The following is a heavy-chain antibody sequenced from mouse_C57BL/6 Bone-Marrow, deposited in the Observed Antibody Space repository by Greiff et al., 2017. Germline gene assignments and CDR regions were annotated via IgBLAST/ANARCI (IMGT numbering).Heavy chain of an antibody. CDR1: GFNIKDDY. CDR2: IVPENGDT. CDR3: GYGNAMDY. D-gene: IGHD1-1*01. J-gene: IGHJ4*01. Sequence: VQLQQSGAELVRPGASVKLSCTASGFNIKDDYMHWVKQGPEQGLEWIGWIVPENGDTEYASKFQGKAPITADTSSTTAYLQLSSLTSEDTAVYYCGYGNAMDYWGQGTSVTVSS. V-gene: IGHV14-4*01.